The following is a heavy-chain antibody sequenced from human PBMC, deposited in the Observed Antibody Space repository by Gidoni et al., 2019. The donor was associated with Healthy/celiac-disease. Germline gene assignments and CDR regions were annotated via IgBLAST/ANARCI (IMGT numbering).Heavy chain of an antibody. CDR2: ISSSSSYT. Sequence: QVQLVESGGGLVKPGGSLRLSCAASGFTFSDYYMSWIRQAPGKGLEWVSYISSSSSYTNYADSVKGRFTISRDNAKNSLYLQMNSLRAEDTAVYYCARFRAGSIAVDLYYYYGMDVWGQGTTVTVSS. V-gene: IGHV3-11*05. CDR1: GFTFSDYY. D-gene: IGHD6-19*01. J-gene: IGHJ6*02. CDR3: ARFRAGSIAVDLYYYYGMDV.